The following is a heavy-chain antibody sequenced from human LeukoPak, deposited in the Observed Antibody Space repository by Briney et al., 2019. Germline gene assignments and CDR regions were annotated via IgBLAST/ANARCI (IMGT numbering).Heavy chain of an antibody. CDR3: ASLYSSSHDY. D-gene: IGHD6-13*01. CDR1: GGSFSGYY. J-gene: IGHJ4*02. CDR2: INHSGST. V-gene: IGHV4-34*01. Sequence: PSETLPLTCAVYGGSFSGYYWSWIRQPPGKGLDWIGEINHSGSTNYNPSLKSRVTISVDTSKNQFSLKLSSVTAADTAVYYCASLYSSSHDYWGQGTLVTVSS.